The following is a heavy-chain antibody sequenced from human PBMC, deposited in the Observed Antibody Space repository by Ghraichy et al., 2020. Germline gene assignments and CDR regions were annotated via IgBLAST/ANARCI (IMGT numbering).Heavy chain of an antibody. Sequence: VKVSCKASGGTFSSYAISWVRQAPGQGLAWMGGIIPIFGTANYAQKFQGRVTITADESTSTAYMELSSLRSEDTAVYYCARAKDPEGYCSSTSCRDWFDPWGQGTLVTVSS. CDR1: GGTFSSYA. CDR2: IIPIFGTA. D-gene: IGHD2-2*01. CDR3: ARAKDPEGYCSSTSCRDWFDP. V-gene: IGHV1-69*01. J-gene: IGHJ5*02.